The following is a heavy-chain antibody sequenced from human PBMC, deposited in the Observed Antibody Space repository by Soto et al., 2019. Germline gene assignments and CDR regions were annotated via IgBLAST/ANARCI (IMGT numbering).Heavy chain of an antibody. J-gene: IGHJ4*02. CDR1: GFTFSNSW. CDR2: INPDGYQK. V-gene: IGHV3-7*04. CDR3: ARATN. Sequence: GGSLRLSCAASGFTFSNSWMSWVRQAPGKGLEWVAYINPDGYQKDHVDSVKGRFTISRDNAKNSLYLQMNTLRAEDTAVYYCARATNWGQGALVTVSS.